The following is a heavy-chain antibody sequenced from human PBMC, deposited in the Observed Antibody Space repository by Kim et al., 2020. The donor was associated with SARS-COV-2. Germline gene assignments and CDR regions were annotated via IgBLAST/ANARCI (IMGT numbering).Heavy chain of an antibody. V-gene: IGHV4-59*02. Sequence: SETLSLTCTVSGGSVTSYYWTWIRQPPGKGLEWIGYIYYSGRSNYNPSLKSRVAISVDTSNNHFSLKVNSVTAADTAVYYCAKVRSGGASFDFWGQGVLVSLSS. J-gene: IGHJ4*02. D-gene: IGHD2-21*01. CDR2: IYYSGRS. CDR3: AKVRSGGASFDF. CDR1: GGSVTSYY.